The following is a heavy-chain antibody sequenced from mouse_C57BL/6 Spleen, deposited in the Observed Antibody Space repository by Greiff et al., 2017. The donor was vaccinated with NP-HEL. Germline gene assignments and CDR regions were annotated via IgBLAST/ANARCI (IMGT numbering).Heavy chain of an antibody. CDR2: FYPGSGSI. V-gene: IGHV1-62-2*01. D-gene: IGHD2-5*01. CDR1: GYTFTEYT. CDR3: ASHEEAYYSNYGFAY. Sequence: QVQLQQSGAELVKPGASVKLSCTASGYTFTEYTIHWVKQRSGQGLEWIGWFYPGSGSIKYNEKFKDKATLPADKSYTPVYMELSRLTSEDSAVYCCASHEEAYYSNYGFAYWGQGTLVTVSA. J-gene: IGHJ3*01.